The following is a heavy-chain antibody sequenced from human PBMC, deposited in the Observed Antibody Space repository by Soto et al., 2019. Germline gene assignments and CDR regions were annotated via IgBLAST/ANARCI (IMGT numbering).Heavy chain of an antibody. CDR3: ARVAEDAWGSSWYWFDP. CDR2: IIPILGIA. CDR1: GGTFSSYT. J-gene: IGHJ5*02. V-gene: IGHV1-69*02. Sequence: QVQLVQSGAEVKKPGSSVKVSCKASGGTFSSYTISWVRQAPGQGLEWMGRIIPILGIANYAQKFQGRVTITADKSTSTAYMELSSLRSEDTAVYYCARVAEDAWGSSWYWFDPWGQGTLVTVSS. D-gene: IGHD6-13*01.